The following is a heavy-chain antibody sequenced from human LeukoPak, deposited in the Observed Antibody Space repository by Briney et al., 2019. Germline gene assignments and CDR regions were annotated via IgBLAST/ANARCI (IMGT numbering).Heavy chain of an antibody. V-gene: IGHV3-73*01. Sequence: PGRSLRLSCAASGFTFSSYAMHWVRQASGKGLEWVGRIRSKTNNYATAYAASVKGRFTLSRDDSKNTAYLQMNSLKTEDTAVYYCTRSQGDYGVVDYWGQGTLVTVSS. D-gene: IGHD4-17*01. CDR3: TRSQGDYGVVDY. J-gene: IGHJ4*02. CDR2: IRSKTNNYAT. CDR1: GFTFSSYA.